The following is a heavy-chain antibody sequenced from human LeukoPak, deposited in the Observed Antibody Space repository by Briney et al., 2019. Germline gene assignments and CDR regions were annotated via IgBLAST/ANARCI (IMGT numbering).Heavy chain of an antibody. CDR1: GGSISGWY. Sequence: SETLSLTCTVSGGSISGWYWSWIRQPPGKGLEWIGYIYGSGNTNYNPSLKSRVTISVDTSTNQFSLKLSSVTAADTAVYYCARVRGPRHYFDYWGQGTLVTVSS. CDR2: IYGSGNT. V-gene: IGHV4-59*08. CDR3: ARVRGPRHYFDY. J-gene: IGHJ4*02.